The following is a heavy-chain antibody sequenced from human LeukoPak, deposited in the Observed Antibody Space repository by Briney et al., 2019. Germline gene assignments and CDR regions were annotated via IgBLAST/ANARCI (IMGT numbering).Heavy chain of an antibody. Sequence: ASVKVSCKASGYTFTGYYMHWVRQAPGQGLEWMGWINPNSGGTNYAQKFQGRVTMTRDTSISTAYMELSRLRSDDTAVYYCARDGSGYRSSTSCWGYYYYMDVWGKGTTVTVSS. CDR3: ARDGSGYRSSTSCWGYYYYMDV. V-gene: IGHV1-2*02. J-gene: IGHJ6*03. D-gene: IGHD2-2*01. CDR2: INPNSGGT. CDR1: GYTFTGYY.